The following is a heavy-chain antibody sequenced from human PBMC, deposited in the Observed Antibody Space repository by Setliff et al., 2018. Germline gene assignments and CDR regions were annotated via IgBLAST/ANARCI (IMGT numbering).Heavy chain of an antibody. CDR2: ISSSSSTI. J-gene: IGHJ4*02. Sequence: GGSLRLSCAASGFTFSSYSMNWVRQAPGKGLEWVSYISSSSSTIYYADSVRGRFTISRDNSNNTLFLQMDSLRAEDTAIYYCAKDPAAKSGWLYYFDYWGQGTLVTVSS. D-gene: IGHD6-19*01. CDR1: GFTFSSYS. CDR3: AKDPAAKSGWLYYFDY. V-gene: IGHV3-48*01.